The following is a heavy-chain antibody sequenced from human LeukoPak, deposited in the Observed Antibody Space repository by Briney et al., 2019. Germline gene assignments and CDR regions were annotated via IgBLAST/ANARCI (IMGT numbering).Heavy chain of an antibody. Sequence: PGGSLRLSCTASGFAFGSHAMYWVRQAPGKGLEWVSGIFGSGGSAHYADSVKGRFTISRDNSKNTVYLEMNSLGVEDTAVYYCAKTTVGYSSGRFPGWPADYWGQGTLVTVSS. D-gene: IGHD2-15*01. CDR3: AKTTVGYSSGRFPGWPADY. CDR2: IFGSGGSA. CDR1: GFAFGSHA. J-gene: IGHJ4*02. V-gene: IGHV3-23*01.